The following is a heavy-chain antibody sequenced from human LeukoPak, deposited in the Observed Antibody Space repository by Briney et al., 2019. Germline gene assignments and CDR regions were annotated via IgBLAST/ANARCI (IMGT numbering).Heavy chain of an antibody. D-gene: IGHD3-22*01. V-gene: IGHV3-23*01. CDR3: AKDGYYYDSSGYGWSSAFDI. CDR1: GFTFSSYA. Sequence: GGSLRLSCAASGFTFSSYAMSWVRQAPGKGLEWVSAISGSGGSTYYADSVKGRFTISRDNSKNTLYLQMNSLRAEDTAVYYCAKDGYYYDSSGYGWSSAFDIWGQGTMVTVSS. CDR2: ISGSGGST. J-gene: IGHJ3*02.